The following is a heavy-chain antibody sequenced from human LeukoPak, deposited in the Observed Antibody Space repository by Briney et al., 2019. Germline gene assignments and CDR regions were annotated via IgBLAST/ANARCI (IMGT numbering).Heavy chain of an antibody. J-gene: IGHJ4*02. Sequence: SETLSLTCTVSGGSISSYYWSWIRQPPGKGLEWIGYIYYSGSTNYNPSLKSRVTISVDTSKNQFSLKLNSVTAADTAVYYCARTSVHGWSDYWGQGTLVTVSS. D-gene: IGHD6-19*01. CDR2: IYYSGST. CDR1: GGSISSYY. V-gene: IGHV4-59*01. CDR3: ARTSVHGWSDY.